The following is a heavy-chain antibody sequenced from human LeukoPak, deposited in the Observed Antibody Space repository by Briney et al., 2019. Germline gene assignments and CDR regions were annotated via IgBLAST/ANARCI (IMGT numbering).Heavy chain of an antibody. V-gene: IGHV3-74*01. CDR1: GLTVNNNY. J-gene: IGHJ4*01. CDR2: INPDGSST. CDR3: TRELPREVALDY. Sequence: GGSLRLSCAVSGLTVNNNYVNWVRQAPGKGLVWVSRINPDGSSTSYADSVKGRFTVSRDNAKNTLYLQVNSLRAEDTAVYFCTRELPREVALDYWGQGTLVTVSS. D-gene: IGHD1-26*01.